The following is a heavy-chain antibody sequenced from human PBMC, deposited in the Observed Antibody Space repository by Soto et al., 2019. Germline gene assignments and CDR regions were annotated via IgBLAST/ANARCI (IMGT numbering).Heavy chain of an antibody. Sequence: SLTCSVSGDYIHVGGYYWTWIRQRPGKGLEWMGYIYYTGKTYYNPSLESRLTMSVDRSKDQFSLRLTSVTAADTAVYFCGRDITSNANCIDPWGQGTLVTVSS. CDR1: GDYIHVGGYY. J-gene: IGHJ5*02. V-gene: IGHV4-30-4*01. CDR2: IYYTGKT. D-gene: IGHD2-2*01. CDR3: GRDITSNANCIDP.